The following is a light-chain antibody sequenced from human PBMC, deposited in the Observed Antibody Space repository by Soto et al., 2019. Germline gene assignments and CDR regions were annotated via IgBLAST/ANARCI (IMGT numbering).Light chain of an antibody. CDR3: HQRSYSRST. Sequence: EIVLTQSPATLSLSPGDRATLSCRASQRISKYLTWYQKKPGQAPRLLIYDASKRAAGVPARFSGSGSETDFTLTIGSLEAEDFAAYYCHQRSYSRSTFGGGTKLEIK. V-gene: IGKV3-11*01. CDR2: DAS. CDR1: QRISKY. J-gene: IGKJ4*01.